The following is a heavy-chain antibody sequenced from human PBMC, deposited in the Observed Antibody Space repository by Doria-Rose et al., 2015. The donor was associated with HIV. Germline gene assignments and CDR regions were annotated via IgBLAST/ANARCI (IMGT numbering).Heavy chain of an antibody. D-gene: IGHD6-13*01. V-gene: IGHV2-26*01. CDR1: RVSLSSPGMG. J-gene: IGHJ4*02. CDR2: ISSDDER. CDR3: ARIKSSRWYHKYYFDF. Sequence: QITLKESGPVLVKPTETLTLTCTVSRVSLSSPGMGVSWIRQPPGKALAWLAHISSDDERTYKTSLKSRLTISRGTSKSQVVLTMTDMDPVDTATYYCARIKSSRWYHKYYFDFWGQGTLVIVSA.